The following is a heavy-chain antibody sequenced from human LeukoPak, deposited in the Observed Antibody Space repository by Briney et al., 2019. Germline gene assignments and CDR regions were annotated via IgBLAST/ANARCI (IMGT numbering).Heavy chain of an antibody. CDR3: ARKKYSSNWSTRFSFDY. CDR2: ISSSSGYI. Sequence: GGSLRLPCEASEFTFGTYSMNWVRQAPGKGLEWVSSISSSSGYIYYADSVKGRFTISRDNAKNSLYLQMNSLRAEDTALYYCARKKYSSNWSTRFSFDYWGQGTLVTVSS. D-gene: IGHD6-13*01. J-gene: IGHJ4*02. CDR1: EFTFGTYS. V-gene: IGHV3-21*01.